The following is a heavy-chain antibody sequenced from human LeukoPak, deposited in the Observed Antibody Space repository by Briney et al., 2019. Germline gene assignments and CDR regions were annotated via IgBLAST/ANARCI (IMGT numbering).Heavy chain of an antibody. CDR1: GFSLTSYS. D-gene: IGHD6-13*01. J-gene: IGHJ4*02. CDR2: ISTTSSTI. CDR3: ARDGIDSSSGTLDY. Sequence: GGSLRLSCAASGFSLTSYSMNWVRQAPGKGLEWISFISTTSSTIYYADSVKGRFTISRDNAQNSLFLQMNSLRAEDTAVYYCARDGIDSSSGTLDYWGQGTLVTVSS. V-gene: IGHV3-48*01.